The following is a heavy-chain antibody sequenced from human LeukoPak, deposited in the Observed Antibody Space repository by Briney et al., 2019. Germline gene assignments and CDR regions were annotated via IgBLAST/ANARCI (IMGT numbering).Heavy chain of an antibody. Sequence: PSETLSLTCTVSGGSISSSSYYWGWIRQPPGKGLEWIGSIYYSGSTYYNPSLKSRVTISVDTSKNQFSLKLSSVTAADTAVYYCAREGRARITMVRGPINGMDVWGQGTTVTVSS. V-gene: IGHV4-39*07. CDR3: AREGRARITMVRGPINGMDV. CDR2: IYYSGST. J-gene: IGHJ6*02. D-gene: IGHD3-10*01. CDR1: GGSISSSSYY.